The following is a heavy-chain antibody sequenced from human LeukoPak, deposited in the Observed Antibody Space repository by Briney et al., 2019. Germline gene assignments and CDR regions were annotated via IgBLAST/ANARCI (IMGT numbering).Heavy chain of an antibody. J-gene: IGHJ4*02. CDR1: GGTFSSYA. CDR2: IIPILGIA. V-gene: IGHV1-69*04. Sequence: ASVKVSCKASGGTFSSYAISWVRQAPGQGLEWMGRIIPILGIANYAQKFQGRVTITADKSTSTAYMELSSLRSEDTAVYYCARGGGRGYSGYGQGELDYWGQGTLVTVSS. CDR3: ARGGGRGYSGYGQGELDY. D-gene: IGHD5-12*01.